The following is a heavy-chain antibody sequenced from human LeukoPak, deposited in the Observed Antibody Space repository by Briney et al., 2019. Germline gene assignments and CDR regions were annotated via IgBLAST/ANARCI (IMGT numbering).Heavy chain of an antibody. Sequence: GGSLRLSCAASGFTFSSYWMSCVRQAPAKGLEWGANIKQDGSEKYYVDSVKGRFTISRDNAKNSLYLQMNSLRAGDTAVYYCARDLLFRYWGQGTLVTVSS. J-gene: IGHJ4*02. CDR3: ARDLLFRY. CDR2: IKQDGSEK. D-gene: IGHD3-10*01. CDR1: GFTFSSYW. V-gene: IGHV3-7*01.